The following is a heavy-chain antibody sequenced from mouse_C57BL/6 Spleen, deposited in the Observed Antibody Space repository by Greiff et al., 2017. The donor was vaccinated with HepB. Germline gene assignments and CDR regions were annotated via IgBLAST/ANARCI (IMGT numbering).Heavy chain of an antibody. Sequence: EVQLQESGGGLVKPGGSLKLSCAASGFTFSDYGMHWVRQAPEKGLEWVAYISSGSSTIYYADTVKGRFTISRDNAKNTLFLQMTSLRSEDTAMYYCASPSIYDGYYLYAMDYWGQGTSVTVSS. V-gene: IGHV5-17*01. CDR3: ASPSIYDGYYLYAMDY. CDR2: ISSGSSTI. D-gene: IGHD2-3*01. J-gene: IGHJ4*01. CDR1: GFTFSDYG.